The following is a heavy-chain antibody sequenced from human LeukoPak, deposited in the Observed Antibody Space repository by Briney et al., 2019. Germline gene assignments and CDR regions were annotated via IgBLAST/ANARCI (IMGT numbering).Heavy chain of an antibody. CDR2: IYYSGST. D-gene: IGHD3-22*01. CDR1: GGSISSGDYY. Sequence: SETLSLTCTVSGGSISSGDYYWSWTRQPPGKGLEWIGYIYYSGSTYYNPSLKSRVTISVDTSKNQFSLKLSSVTAADTAVYYCARVVFDYYDSSGYHYFDYWGQGTLVTVYS. CDR3: ARVVFDYYDSSGYHYFDY. V-gene: IGHV4-30-4*01. J-gene: IGHJ4*02.